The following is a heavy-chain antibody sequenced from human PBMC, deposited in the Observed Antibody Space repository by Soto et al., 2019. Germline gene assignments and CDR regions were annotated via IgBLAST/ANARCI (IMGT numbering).Heavy chain of an antibody. D-gene: IGHD3-10*01. V-gene: IGHV3-74*01. CDR1: GFTFDYYW. Sequence: EVQLVESGGGLVQPGESLRLSCEASGFTFDYYWMHWVRQAPGKGLVWVSRVHSDGTTTTYADSVKGRFTISRDNARNTVSLQMCSLRAEHTAIYYCARGDRGGFDLWGHGTVVTVSS. CDR2: VHSDGTTT. CDR3: ARGDRGGFDL. J-gene: IGHJ3*01.